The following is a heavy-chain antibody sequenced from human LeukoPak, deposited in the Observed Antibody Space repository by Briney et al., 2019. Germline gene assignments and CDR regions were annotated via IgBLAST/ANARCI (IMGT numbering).Heavy chain of an antibody. Sequence: GGSLRLSCAASGFIFSKAWVSWVRQAPGKGLEWVGRVKSKTDGGTTDYAAPVKGRFTISRDDSKNTLYLQMNSLRAEDTAVYYCASSSTSYIHYWGQGTLVTVSS. CDR3: ASSSTSYIHY. D-gene: IGHD2-2*01. J-gene: IGHJ4*02. CDR2: VKSKTDGGTT. CDR1: GFIFSKAW. V-gene: IGHV3-15*01.